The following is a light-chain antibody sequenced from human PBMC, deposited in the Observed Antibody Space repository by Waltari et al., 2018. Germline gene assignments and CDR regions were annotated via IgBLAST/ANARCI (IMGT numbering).Light chain of an antibody. J-gene: IGLJ3*02. CDR1: SSDFGNYNF. CDR3: SSFAGRWV. Sequence: QSALTQPPSASGSPGQSGTISCTGPSSDFGNYNFFSWYQQHPGKAPKVIIYEVTKRSSGVPDRFSGPKSGNTASLTVSGLQAEDEADYYCSSFAGRWVFGGGTKLTVL. CDR2: EVT. V-gene: IGLV2-8*01.